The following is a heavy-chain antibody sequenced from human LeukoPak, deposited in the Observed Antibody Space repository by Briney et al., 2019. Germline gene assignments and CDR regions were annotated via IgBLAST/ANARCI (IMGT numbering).Heavy chain of an antibody. D-gene: IGHD2-2*01. CDR3: ARDCSSTTCYWFDY. Sequence: GGSLRLSCAASGFTFSRYSMNWVRQAPGKGLEWVSSISSSSSYIYYADSVKGRFTSSRDNAKNSLYVQMNSLRAEDTAVYYCARDCSSTTCYWFDYWGQGALVTVSS. J-gene: IGHJ4*02. CDR2: ISSSSSYI. V-gene: IGHV3-21*01. CDR1: GFTFSRYS.